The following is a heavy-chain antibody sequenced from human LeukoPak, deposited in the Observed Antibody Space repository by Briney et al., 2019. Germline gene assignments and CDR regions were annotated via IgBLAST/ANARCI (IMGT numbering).Heavy chain of an antibody. D-gene: IGHD4-23*01. CDR2: IKQDGSEK. J-gene: IGHJ5*02. CDR3: AKDSLLTVVSPVAAS. Sequence: GGSLRLSCAASGFTSSTYWMSWVRQAPGKGLEWVANIKQDGSEKYYVDSVKGRFAISRDNAKNSLFLQMNTLRVEDTAVYYCAKDSLLTVVSPVAASWGQGTLVTVSS. CDR1: GFTSSTYW. V-gene: IGHV3-7*01.